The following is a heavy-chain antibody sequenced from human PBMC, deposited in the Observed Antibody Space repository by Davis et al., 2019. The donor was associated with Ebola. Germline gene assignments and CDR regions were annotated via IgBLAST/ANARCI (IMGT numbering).Heavy chain of an antibody. J-gene: IGHJ4*02. V-gene: IGHV4-34*01. CDR2: INHSGST. CDR1: GGSFSGYY. CDR3: ARSTQYSSNWYVFDQ. D-gene: IGHD6-13*01. Sequence: SETLSLTCAVYGGSFSGYYWSWIRQPPGKGLEWIGEINHSGSTNYNPSLKSRVTISVDTSKNQLSLNLSSVTAADTAVYYCARSTQYSSNWYVFDQWGQGTLVTVSS.